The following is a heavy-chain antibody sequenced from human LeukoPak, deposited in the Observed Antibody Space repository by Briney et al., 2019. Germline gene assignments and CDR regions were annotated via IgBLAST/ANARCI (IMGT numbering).Heavy chain of an antibody. Sequence: PGGSLRISCTASGFSFSSYGMHWVRQAPGKGLEWVAVIWHDGSNKIYADSVKGRFTISRDNSKNTLFLQVISLRAEDTAVYYCARDSRDAYFEYWGQGTLVTVSS. CDR1: GFSFSSYG. D-gene: IGHD5-24*01. CDR2: IWHDGSNK. J-gene: IGHJ4*02. V-gene: IGHV3-33*01. CDR3: ARDSRDAYFEY.